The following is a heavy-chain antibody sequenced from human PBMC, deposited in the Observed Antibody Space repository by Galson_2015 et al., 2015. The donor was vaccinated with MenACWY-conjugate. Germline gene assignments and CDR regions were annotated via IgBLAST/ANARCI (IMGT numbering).Heavy chain of an antibody. J-gene: IGHJ4*02. V-gene: IGHV6-1*01. CDR1: GDSVSSNTAA. D-gene: IGHD2-15*01. CDR2: TYYRPKWYN. CDR3: ASGGNPKGDY. Sequence: CAISGDSVSSNTAAWSWIRQSPSRGLEWLGRTYYRPKWYNDYAVSVKSRITINPDTSKDQVSLQLNSVTPEDTAMYYCASGGNPKGDYWGQGTLVIVSS.